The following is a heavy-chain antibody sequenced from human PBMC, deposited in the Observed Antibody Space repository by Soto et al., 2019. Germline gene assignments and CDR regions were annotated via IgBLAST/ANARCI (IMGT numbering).Heavy chain of an antibody. CDR3: AREEYSSSSHYYYGMDV. J-gene: IGHJ6*02. D-gene: IGHD6-6*01. CDR1: GGSISSGDYY. CDR2: IYYSGST. V-gene: IGHV4-30-4*01. Sequence: QVQLQESGPGLVKPSQTLSLTCTVSGGSISSGDYYWSWIRQPPGKGLEWIGYIYYSGSTYYNPSLTSRVTISVDTSKNQFSLKLSSVTAADTAVYYCAREEYSSSSHYYYGMDVWGQGTTVTVSS.